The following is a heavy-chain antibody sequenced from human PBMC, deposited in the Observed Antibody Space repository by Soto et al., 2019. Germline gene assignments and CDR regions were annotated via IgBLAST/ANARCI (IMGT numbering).Heavy chain of an antibody. CDR2: ISGSGGST. V-gene: IGHV3-23*01. CDR1: GFTFSSYA. J-gene: IGHJ6*02. Sequence: PVGSLRLSCAASGFTFSSYAMSWVRQAPGKGLEWVSAISGSGGSTYYADSVKGRFTISRDNSKNTLYLQMNSLRAEDTAVYYCANGLAVSSTRPDDYYYYGMDVWGQGTTVTGSS. CDR3: ANGLAVSSTRPDDYYYYGMDV. D-gene: IGHD2-2*01.